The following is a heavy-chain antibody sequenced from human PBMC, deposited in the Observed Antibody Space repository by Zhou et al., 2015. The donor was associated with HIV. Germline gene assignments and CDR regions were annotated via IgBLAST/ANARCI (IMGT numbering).Heavy chain of an antibody. V-gene: IGHV1-18*01. Sequence: QVQLVQSGAEVKKSGASVIVSCKASGYTFPSYALSWVRQAPGQGLEWIGWISTDNGDTKYAQRWQGRVTMTTDTSTSAAYIEVRSLRSDDTAVYYCAXEKGTGWVFDYWGQGTLVTVSS. CDR3: AXEKGTGWVFDY. CDR1: GYTFPSYA. CDR2: ISTDNGDT. J-gene: IGHJ4*02. D-gene: IGHD6-19*01.